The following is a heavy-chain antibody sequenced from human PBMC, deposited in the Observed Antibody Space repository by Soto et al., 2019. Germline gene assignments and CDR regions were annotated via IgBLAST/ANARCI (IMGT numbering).Heavy chain of an antibody. V-gene: IGHV1-18*01. CDR1: GYTFTSYG. CDR2: SSAYNGNT. J-gene: IGHJ4*02. Sequence: QVQLVQSGAEVKKPGASVKVSCKASGYTFTSYGISWVRQAPGQGLEWVGWSSAYNGNTNYAQKPPGRDTRTTDTSTSTAYLEPRSLSSDATAVYYCARDNPPLGYWGQGTLVTVSS. CDR3: ARDNPPLGY.